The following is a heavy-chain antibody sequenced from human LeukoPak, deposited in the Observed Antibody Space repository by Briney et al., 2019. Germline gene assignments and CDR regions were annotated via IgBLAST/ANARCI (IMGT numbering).Heavy chain of an antibody. CDR3: ARQWLRLTNWFDP. J-gene: IGHJ5*02. CDR2: ISSSSSYI. Sequence: PGGSLRLSCAASGFTFSSYSMNWVRQAPGKGLEWVSSISSSSSYIYYADSVKGRFTISRDNAKNSLYLQMNSLRAEDTAVYYCARQWLRLTNWFDPWGQGTLVTVSS. D-gene: IGHD5-12*01. CDR1: GFTFSSYS. V-gene: IGHV3-21*01.